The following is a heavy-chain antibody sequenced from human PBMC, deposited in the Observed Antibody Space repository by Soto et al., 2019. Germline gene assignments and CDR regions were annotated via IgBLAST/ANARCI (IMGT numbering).Heavy chain of an antibody. CDR2: ISSSSSYI. J-gene: IGHJ5*02. D-gene: IGHD2-2*02. Sequence: GGSLRLSCAASGFTFSSYSMNWVRQAPGKGLEWVSSISSSSSYIYYADSVKGRFTISRDNAKNSLYLQMNSLRAEDTAVYYCASSSVVVPAAIDWFDPWGQGTLVTVSS. CDR1: GFTFSSYS. V-gene: IGHV3-21*01. CDR3: ASSSVVVPAAIDWFDP.